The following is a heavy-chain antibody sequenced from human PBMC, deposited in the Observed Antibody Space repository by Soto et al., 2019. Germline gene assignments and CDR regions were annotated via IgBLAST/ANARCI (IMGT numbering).Heavy chain of an antibody. CDR1: GGSISSGDYY. CDR3: ARGMATTNPATGWFDP. Sequence: QVQLQESGPGLVKPSQTLSLTCTVSGGSISSGDYYWSWIRQPPGKGLEWIGYIYYSGSTYYNPSLTTLVTISVDTSKHQFSLKLSSVTAADTAVYYCARGMATTNPATGWFDPWGQGTLVTVSS. CDR2: IYYSGST. V-gene: IGHV4-30-4*01. D-gene: IGHD5-12*01. J-gene: IGHJ5*02.